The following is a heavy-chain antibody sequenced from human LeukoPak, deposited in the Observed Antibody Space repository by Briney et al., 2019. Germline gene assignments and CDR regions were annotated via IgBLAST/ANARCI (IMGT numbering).Heavy chain of an antibody. Sequence: GGSLRLSCAASGFTFSSYAMSWVRQAPGKGLEGVSAISGSGGSAGSTYYADSVKGRFTISRDNSKNTLYLQMNSLRAEDTAVYYCAGDQVPYGDYDYWGQGTLVTVSS. D-gene: IGHD4-17*01. CDR3: AGDQVPYGDYDY. CDR1: GFTFSSYA. CDR2: ISGSGGSAGST. J-gene: IGHJ4*02. V-gene: IGHV3-23*01.